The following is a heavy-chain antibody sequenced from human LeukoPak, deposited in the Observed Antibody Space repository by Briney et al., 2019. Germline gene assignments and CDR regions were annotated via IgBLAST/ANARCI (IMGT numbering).Heavy chain of an antibody. CDR2: INTNTGNP. CDR3: ARDARLLWFGELSLGY. V-gene: IGHV7-4-1*02. J-gene: IGHJ4*02. CDR1: GYTFTSYA. Sequence: ASVKVSCKAPGYTFTSYAMNWVRQAPGQGLEWMGWINTNTGNPTYAQGFTGRFVFSLDTSVSTAYLQISSLKAEDTAVYYCARDARLLWFGELSLGYWGQGTLVTVSS. D-gene: IGHD3-10*01.